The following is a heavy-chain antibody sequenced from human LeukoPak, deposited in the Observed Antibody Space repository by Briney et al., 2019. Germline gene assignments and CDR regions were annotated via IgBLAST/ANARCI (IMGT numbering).Heavy chain of an antibody. V-gene: IGHV3-53*04. CDR3: ARAAMASPGYYFDY. Sequence: GGSLRLSCAASGFTFSSYAMHWVRQAPGKGLEWVSAIYSGGSTYYADSVKGRFTISRHNFKNTLYLQMNSLRVEDTAVYYCARAAMASPGYYFDYWGQGTLVTVSS. CDR2: IYSGGST. CDR1: GFTFSSYA. J-gene: IGHJ4*02. D-gene: IGHD5-24*01.